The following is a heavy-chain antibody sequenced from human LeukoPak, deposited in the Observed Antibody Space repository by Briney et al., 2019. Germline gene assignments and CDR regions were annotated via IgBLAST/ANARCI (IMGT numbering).Heavy chain of an antibody. D-gene: IGHD3-16*02. CDR2: INPNSGGT. Sequence: VASVKVSCEASGYTFTGYYMHWVRQAPGQGLEWMGWINPNSGGTNYAQKFQGRVTMTRDTSTSTAYMELSRLRSDDTAVYYCARNLGLRLGELSEIDYWGQGTLVTVSS. CDR1: GYTFTGYY. J-gene: IGHJ4*02. V-gene: IGHV1-2*02. CDR3: ARNLGLRLGELSEIDY.